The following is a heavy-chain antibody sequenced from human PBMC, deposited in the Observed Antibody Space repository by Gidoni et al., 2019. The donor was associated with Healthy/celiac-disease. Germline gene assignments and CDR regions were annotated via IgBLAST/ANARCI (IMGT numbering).Heavy chain of an antibody. CDR2: INHSGST. J-gene: IGHJ4*02. V-gene: IGHV4-34*01. CDR1: GGSFSGYY. Sequence: QVQLQQWAAGLLKPSETLSLTCAVYGGSFSGYYWSWIRQPPGKGLEWIGEINHSGSTNYNPSLKSRVTISVDTSKNQFSLKLSSVTAADTAVYYCARATRGYYYGSGSQSVLDYWGQGTLVTVSS. CDR3: ARATRGYYYGSGSQSVLDY. D-gene: IGHD3-10*01.